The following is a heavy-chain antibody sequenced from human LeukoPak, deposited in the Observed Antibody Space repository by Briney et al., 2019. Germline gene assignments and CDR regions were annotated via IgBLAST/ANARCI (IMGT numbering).Heavy chain of an antibody. CDR1: GFTFSSYG. CDR3: AKESSGWLDY. V-gene: IGHV3-23*01. D-gene: IGHD6-19*01. CDR2: ISGSGGST. J-gene: IGHJ4*02. Sequence: GGSLRLSCAASGFTFSSYGMHWVRQAPGKGLEWVSAISGSGGSTYYADSVKGRFTISRDNSKNTLYLQMNSLRADDTAVYSCAKESSGWLDYWGQGTLVTVSS.